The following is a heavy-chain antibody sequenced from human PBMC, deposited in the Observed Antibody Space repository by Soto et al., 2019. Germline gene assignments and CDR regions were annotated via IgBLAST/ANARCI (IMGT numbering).Heavy chain of an antibody. CDR2: ISAYNGNT. CDR3: ASADYCDSSGYRPSFDF. J-gene: IGHJ4*02. Sequence: APVKVSCKASGYTFTSYRSSRVRQKPGQGLEWMGWISAYNGNTNYAQKLQGRVTMTTDTSTSTAYMELRSLRSDDTAVYYCASADYCDSSGYRPSFDFWGQGTLVTVSS. V-gene: IGHV1-18*01. D-gene: IGHD3-22*01. CDR1: GYTFTSYR.